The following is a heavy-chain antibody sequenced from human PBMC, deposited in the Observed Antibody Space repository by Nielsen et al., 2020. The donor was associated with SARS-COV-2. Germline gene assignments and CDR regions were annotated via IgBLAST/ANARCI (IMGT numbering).Heavy chain of an antibody. CDR2: TYYRSKWYN. D-gene: IGHD2-2*01. V-gene: IGHV6-1*01. Sequence: WIRQSPSRGLEWLGRTYYRSKWYNDYAVSVKSRITINPDTSKNQFSLKLSSVTAADTAVYYCARLRAAYCSSTSCYGGYMDVWGKGTTVTVSS. J-gene: IGHJ6*03. CDR3: ARLRAAYCSSTSCYGGYMDV.